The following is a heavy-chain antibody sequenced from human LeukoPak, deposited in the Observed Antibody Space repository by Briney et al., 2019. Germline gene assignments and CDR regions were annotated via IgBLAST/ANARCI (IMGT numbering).Heavy chain of an antibody. CDR1: GFTFDDYA. V-gene: IGHV3-9*01. Sequence: GGSLRLSCAASGFTFDDYAMHWVRQAPGKGLEWVSGISWNSGSIGYADSVKGRFTISRDNAKNSLYLQMNSLRAEDTALYYCAKDPTGVRGVIPPFNWFDPWGQGTLVTVSS. CDR2: ISWNSGSI. CDR3: AKDPTGVRGVIPPFNWFDP. D-gene: IGHD3-10*01. J-gene: IGHJ5*02.